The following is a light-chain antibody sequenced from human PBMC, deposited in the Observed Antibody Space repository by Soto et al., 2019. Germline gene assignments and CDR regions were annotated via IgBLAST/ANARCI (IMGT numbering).Light chain of an antibody. CDR3: QQYKDWPLT. Sequence: EIVMTQSPGTLSGSPGERATLSCRASQSVSSNLAWYQQKPGQAPRLLIYGASTRATVIPARFSGSGSGTEFTLTISSLQSEDFAVYYCQQYKDWPLTFGQGTNV. J-gene: IGKJ1*01. V-gene: IGKV3-15*01. CDR2: GAS. CDR1: QSVSSN.